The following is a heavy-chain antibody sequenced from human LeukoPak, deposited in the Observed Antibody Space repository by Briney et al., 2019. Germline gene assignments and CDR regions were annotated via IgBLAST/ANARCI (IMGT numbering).Heavy chain of an antibody. CDR3: AKAPSLYSSSSSWFDP. Sequence: GGSLRLSCAASGFTFSSYAMSWVRQAPGRGLEWVSAISGSGGSTYYADSVKGRFTISRDNSKNTLYLQMNSLRAEDTAVYYCAKAPSLYSSSSSWFDPWGQGTLVTVSS. J-gene: IGHJ5*02. D-gene: IGHD6-6*01. CDR2: ISGSGGST. CDR1: GFTFSSYA. V-gene: IGHV3-23*01.